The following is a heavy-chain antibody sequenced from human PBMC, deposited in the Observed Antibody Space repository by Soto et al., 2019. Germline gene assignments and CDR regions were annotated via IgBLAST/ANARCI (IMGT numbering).Heavy chain of an antibody. CDR1: GFSLSTSGVG. V-gene: IGHV2-5*02. CDR2: IYWDDDK. Sequence: SGPTLVKPTQTLTLTCSFSGFSLSTSGVGVGWIRQPPGKALEWLALIYWDDDKRYSPSLKSRLTITKDTSKNQVVLTMTNMDPVDTATYYCAHRPGYYVSGSPYYFDCWGQGTLVTVSS. CDR3: AHRPGYYVSGSPYYFDC. D-gene: IGHD3-10*01. J-gene: IGHJ4*02.